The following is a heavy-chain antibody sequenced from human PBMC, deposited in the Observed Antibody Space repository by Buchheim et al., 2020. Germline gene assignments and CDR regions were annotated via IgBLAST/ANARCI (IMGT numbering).Heavy chain of an antibody. D-gene: IGHD1-26*01. CDR1: GCSISSYY. CDR2: IYYSGNT. CDR3: ARAPDSGSYYDY. J-gene: IGHJ4*02. V-gene: IGHV4-59*01. Sequence: QVQLQESGPGLVKPSETLSLTCTVSGCSISSYYWSWIRQPPGKGLEWIGYIYYSGNTNYNPSLKTQVTISVDTSKNQFSLKLSSVTAEDTAVYYCARAPDSGSYYDYWGQGTL.